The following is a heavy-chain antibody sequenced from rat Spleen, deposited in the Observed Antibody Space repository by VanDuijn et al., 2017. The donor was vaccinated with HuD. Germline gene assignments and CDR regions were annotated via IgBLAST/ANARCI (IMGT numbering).Heavy chain of an antibody. V-gene: IGHV3-3*01. D-gene: IGHD1-12*02. CDR2: INSAGST. Sequence: DVQLQESGPGLVKPSQSLSLTCSVTGYSITTNYWGWVRKFPGNKLEWMGYINSAGSTNYNPSLRSRISITRDTSKNQFFLQVNSVTTEDTATYYCARVYDGTHYYDDYWGQGVMVTVSS. J-gene: IGHJ2*01. CDR1: GYSITTNY. CDR3: ARVYDGTHYYDDY.